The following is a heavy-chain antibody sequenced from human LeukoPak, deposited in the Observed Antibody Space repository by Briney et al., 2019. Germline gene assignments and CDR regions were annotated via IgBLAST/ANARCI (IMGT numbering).Heavy chain of an antibody. CDR2: IISDGSTT. Sequence: LGGSLRLSCAASGFTFSSYWMHWVRQAPGKGLVWVSRIISDGSTTSYADSVKGRFTISRDNAKSTLYLQMNSLRAEDTAVYYCTRQLVGEDFDYWGQGTLVTVSS. V-gene: IGHV3-74*01. CDR3: TRQLVGEDFDY. D-gene: IGHD3-16*01. CDR1: GFTFSSYW. J-gene: IGHJ4*02.